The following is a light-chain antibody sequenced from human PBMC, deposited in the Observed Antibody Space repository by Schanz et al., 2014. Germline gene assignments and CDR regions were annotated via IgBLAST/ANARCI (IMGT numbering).Light chain of an antibody. V-gene: IGKV3-11*01. CDR1: QSVTN. Sequence: EIVLTQSPATLSLSPGDRATLSCRASQSVTNLAWYQQKPGQAPRLLIYDASNRATGVPARFSGSGSGTDFTLTISSLEPEDFAVYYCQELTFGGGTKVEIK. CDR3: QELT. CDR2: DAS. J-gene: IGKJ4*01.